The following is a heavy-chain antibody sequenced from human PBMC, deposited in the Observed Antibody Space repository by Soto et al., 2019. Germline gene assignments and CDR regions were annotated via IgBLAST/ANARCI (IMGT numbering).Heavy chain of an antibody. CDR1: GFTLSEHY. J-gene: IGHJ4*02. CDR3: AREGVTDHRYFEY. CDR2: IRNKANGYSR. D-gene: IGHD2-21*02. V-gene: IGHV3-72*01. Sequence: EVQLVESGGGLVQPGGSLRLSCAASGFTLSEHYMDWVRQAPGKGLEWVGRIRNKANGYSREYAASVQGRFTISRDESKDSLDLQMNSLKTEDTAVYYCAREGVTDHRYFEYWGQGTLVTVSS.